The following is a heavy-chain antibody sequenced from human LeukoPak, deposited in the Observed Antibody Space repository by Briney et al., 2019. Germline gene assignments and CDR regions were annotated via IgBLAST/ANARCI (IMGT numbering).Heavy chain of an antibody. V-gene: IGHV3-48*04. D-gene: IGHD2/OR15-2a*01. CDR2: ISSSSSNI. CDR3: ARDWFHAIDY. Sequence: GGSLRLSCAASGFTFSSYSMNWVRQAPGKGLEWVSYISSSSSNIYYADSVQGRFTISRDNAKNTLYLQMNSLRAEDTAVYYCARDWFHAIDYWGQGTLVTVSS. CDR1: GFTFSSYS. J-gene: IGHJ4*02.